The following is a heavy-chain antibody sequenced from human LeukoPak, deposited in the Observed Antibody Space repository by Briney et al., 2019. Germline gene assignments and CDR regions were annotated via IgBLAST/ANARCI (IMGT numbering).Heavy chain of an antibody. CDR1: GFTFSSYA. D-gene: IGHD1-26*01. J-gene: IGHJ3*02. Sequence: PGGSLRLSCAASGFTFSSYAMSWVRQAPGKGLEWVSAISGSGGGAYYADSVKGRFTISRDNSKNTLYLQMNSLRAEDTAVYYCAKDNGGSRIDDAFDIWGQGTMVTVSS. CDR3: AKDNGGSRIDDAFDI. V-gene: IGHV3-23*01. CDR2: ISGSGGGA.